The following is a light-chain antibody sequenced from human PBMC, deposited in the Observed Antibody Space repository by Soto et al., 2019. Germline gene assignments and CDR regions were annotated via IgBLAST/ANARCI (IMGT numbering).Light chain of an antibody. CDR1: SSDVGGYKN. V-gene: IGLV2-11*01. CDR2: DVS. Sequence: QSVLTQPRSVSGSPGQSVTISCTGTSSDVGGYKNVSWYQQHPGKAPKLMIYDVSKRPSGVPDRFSGSKSGNTASLTISGLQTEDEADYYCCSYAGSYTVVFGGGTKLTVL. CDR3: CSYAGSYTVV. J-gene: IGLJ2*01.